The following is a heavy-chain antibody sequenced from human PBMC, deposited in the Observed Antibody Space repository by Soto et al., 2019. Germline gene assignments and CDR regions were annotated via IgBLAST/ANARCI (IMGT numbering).Heavy chain of an antibody. CDR2: ISSSSSYI. CDR1: GFTFSSYS. CDR3: ARDPPYYDFWSRLYYYYGMDV. J-gene: IGHJ6*02. V-gene: IGHV3-21*01. Sequence: GGSLRLSCAASGFTFSSYSMNWVRQAPGKGLEWVSSISSSSSYIYYADSVKGRFTISRDNAKNSLYLQMNSLRAEDTAVHYCARDPPYYDFWSRLYYYYGMDVWGQGTTVTVSS. D-gene: IGHD3-3*01.